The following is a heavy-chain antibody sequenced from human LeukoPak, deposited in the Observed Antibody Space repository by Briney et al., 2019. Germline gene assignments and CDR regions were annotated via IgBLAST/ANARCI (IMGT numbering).Heavy chain of an antibody. Sequence: PGGSLRLSCAASGFTFSSYIMNWVRQAPGKGLEWVSSISSSSSYIYSADSVKGRFTISRDNAKNSLYLQMNSLRAVDTAVYYCARGSHYYDSSSYGMDVWGQGTTVTVSS. D-gene: IGHD3-22*01. CDR3: ARGSHYYDSSSYGMDV. J-gene: IGHJ6*02. CDR2: ISSSSSYI. CDR1: GFTFSSYI. V-gene: IGHV3-21*01.